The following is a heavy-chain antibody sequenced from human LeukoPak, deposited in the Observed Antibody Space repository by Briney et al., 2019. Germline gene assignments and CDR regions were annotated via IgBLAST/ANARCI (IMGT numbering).Heavy chain of an antibody. J-gene: IGHJ4*02. CDR2: ISGSGGST. Sequence: PGGSLRLSCAASGFTFSSYAMSWVRQAPGKGLEWVSAISGSGGSTYYADSVKGRFTISRDNSKNTLYLQMSSLRADDTAIYYCTRGGAASPGVYWGQGTLVTVSS. CDR3: TRGGAASPGVY. D-gene: IGHD2-8*01. V-gene: IGHV3-23*01. CDR1: GFTFSSYA.